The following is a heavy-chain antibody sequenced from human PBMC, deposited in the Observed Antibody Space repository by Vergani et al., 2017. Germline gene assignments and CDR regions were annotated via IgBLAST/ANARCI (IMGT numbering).Heavy chain of an antibody. V-gene: IGHV3-30*02. CDR2: IRYDGSNK. CDR3: ARDSWVTMVRGVIGAFDI. J-gene: IGHJ3*02. CDR1: GFTFSSYG. D-gene: IGHD3-10*01. Sequence: QVQLVESGGGVVQPGGSLRLSCAASGFTFSSYGMHWVRQAPGKGLEWVAFIRYDGSNKYYADSVKGRFTISRDNSKNTLYLQMNSLRAEDTAVYYCARDSWVTMVRGVIGAFDIWGQGTMVTVSS.